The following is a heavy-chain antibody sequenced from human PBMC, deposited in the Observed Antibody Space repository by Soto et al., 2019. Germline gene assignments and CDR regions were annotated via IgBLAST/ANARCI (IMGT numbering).Heavy chain of an antibody. Sequence: SLRLSCAASGFTFSSYAMHWVRQAPGKGLEWVAVISYDGSNKYYADSVKGRFTISRDNSKNTLYLQMNSLRAEDTAVFYCARDAWDDKYYYGSGSPVYWGQGTLVTVSS. CDR1: GFTFSSYA. J-gene: IGHJ4*02. CDR2: ISYDGSNK. V-gene: IGHV3-30-3*01. D-gene: IGHD3-10*01. CDR3: ARDAWDDKYYYGSGSPVY.